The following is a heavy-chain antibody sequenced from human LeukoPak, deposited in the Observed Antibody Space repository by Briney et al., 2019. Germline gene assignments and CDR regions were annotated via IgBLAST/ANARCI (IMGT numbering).Heavy chain of an antibody. CDR2: IKSKTDGGTT. J-gene: IGHJ4*02. CDR3: AKDTLDIVLMVYDIFDY. D-gene: IGHD2-8*01. Sequence: PGGSLRLSCAASGFTFSNAWMNWVRQAPGKGLEWVGRIKSKTDGGTTDYAAPVKGRFTISRDDSKNTLYLQMNSLRAEDTAVYYCAKDTLDIVLMVYDIFDYWGQGTLVTVSS. V-gene: IGHV3-15*07. CDR1: GFTFSNAW.